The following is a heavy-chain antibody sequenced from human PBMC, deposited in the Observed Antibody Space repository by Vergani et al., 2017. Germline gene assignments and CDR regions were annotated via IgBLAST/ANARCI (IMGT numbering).Heavy chain of an antibody. D-gene: IGHD6-6*01. J-gene: IGHJ6*02. Sequence: QVQLVQSGAEVKKPGASVKVSCKASGYTFTGYYMHWVRQAPGQGLEWMGWINPNSGGTNYAQMFQGRVTMTRDTSISTAYMVLRRLRSDDTAGYYCARSPYSSSSYYYYGMDVWGQGTTVTVSS. CDR1: GYTFTGYY. CDR3: ARSPYSSSSYYYYGMDV. CDR2: INPNSGGT. V-gene: IGHV1-2*02.